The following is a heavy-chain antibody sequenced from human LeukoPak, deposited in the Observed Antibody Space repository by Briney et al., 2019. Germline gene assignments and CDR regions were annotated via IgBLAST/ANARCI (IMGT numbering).Heavy chain of an antibody. Sequence: ASVKVSCKASGGTNYALSWVRQAPGQGLEWMGGIIPILDVANSAQKFQGRVTMTRDTSISTAYMELSRLRSDDTAVCYCARDDSGSIAAAGTSKYWGQGTLVTVSS. CDR1: GGTNYA. D-gene: IGHD6-13*01. V-gene: IGHV1-69*17. CDR2: IIPILDVA. J-gene: IGHJ4*02. CDR3: ARDDSGSIAAAGTSKY.